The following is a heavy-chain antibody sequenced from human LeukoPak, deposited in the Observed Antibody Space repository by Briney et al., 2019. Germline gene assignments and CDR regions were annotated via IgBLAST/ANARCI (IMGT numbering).Heavy chain of an antibody. J-gene: IGHJ3*02. CDR2: IFYNGST. V-gene: IGHV4-59*01. Sequence: SETLSLTCTVSGGSISSDYWSWIRQPPGEGREWIGNIFYNGSTKYNPSLKSRVTISVDTSKNQFSLKLSSVTAADTAVYYCARLTKPDDSTGWTAFDIWGQGTMVTVSS. CDR1: GGSISSDY. CDR3: ARLTKPDDSTGWTAFDI. D-gene: IGHD3-22*01.